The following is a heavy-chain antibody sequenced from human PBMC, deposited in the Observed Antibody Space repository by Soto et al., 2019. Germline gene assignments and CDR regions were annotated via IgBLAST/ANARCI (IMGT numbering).Heavy chain of an antibody. CDR2: IFPSDSET. V-gene: IGHV5-51*01. J-gene: IGHJ6*02. CDR1: GYTFTYFW. CDR3: ARHSLIVTPLYVIDV. D-gene: IGHD1-26*01. Sequence: LKISCKTSGYTFTYFWIGWVRQVPGEGLEWMGIIFPSDSETRYSPSFRGHVTMSADKSIGTAYLQWSSLKASDTATYYCARHSLIVTPLYVIDVWGQGATVTVSS.